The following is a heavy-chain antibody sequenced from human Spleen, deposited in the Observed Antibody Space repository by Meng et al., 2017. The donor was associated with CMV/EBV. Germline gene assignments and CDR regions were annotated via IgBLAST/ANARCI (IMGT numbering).Heavy chain of an antibody. V-gene: IGHV3-74*01. Sequence: GGSLRLSCAASGFDFNNRWMLWVRQAPGKGLMWVSRVKYDGSGITYADSVKGRFTISRDNAKNTLYLQINSLRAEDTAMYYCARDRECSSTSCDIGDRYYYYGMDVWGQGTTVTVSS. CDR3: ARDRECSSTSCDIGDRYYYYGMDV. CDR1: GFDFNNRW. J-gene: IGHJ6*02. D-gene: IGHD2-2*02. CDR2: VKYDGSGI.